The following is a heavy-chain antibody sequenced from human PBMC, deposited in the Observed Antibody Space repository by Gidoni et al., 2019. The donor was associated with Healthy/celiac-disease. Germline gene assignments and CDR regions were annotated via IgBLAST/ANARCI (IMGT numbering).Heavy chain of an antibody. CDR1: GFTVSSTY. Sequence: EVQLVETGGGLIQPGGSLRLSCAASGFTVSSTYMSWVRQAPGKGLEWVSVIYSGGSTYYADSVKGRFTISRDNSKNTLYLQMNSLRAEDTAVYYCARGPDSSGWSSYYYYYMDVWGKGTTVTVSS. V-gene: IGHV3-53*02. J-gene: IGHJ6*03. CDR3: ARGPDSSGWSSYYYYYMDV. D-gene: IGHD6-19*01. CDR2: IYSGGST.